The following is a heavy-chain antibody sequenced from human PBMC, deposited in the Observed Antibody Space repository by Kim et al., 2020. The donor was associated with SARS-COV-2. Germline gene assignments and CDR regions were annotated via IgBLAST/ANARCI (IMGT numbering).Heavy chain of an antibody. CDR1: GYTFSTYG. D-gene: IGHD3-10*01. J-gene: IGHJ5*02. CDR2: INTYNDNT. Sequence: ASVKVSCKASGYTFSTYGITWVRQAPGQGLEWMGWINTYNDNTDYAQKLQGRVTMTTDTSTRTAYMELRSLRSDDTAVYYCARDRFGSGSQYNWFDPWGQGTLVTVSS. V-gene: IGHV1-18*01. CDR3: ARDRFGSGSQYNWFDP.